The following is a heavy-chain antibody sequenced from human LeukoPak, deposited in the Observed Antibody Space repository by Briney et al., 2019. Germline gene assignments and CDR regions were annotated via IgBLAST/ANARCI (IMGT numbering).Heavy chain of an antibody. CDR1: GFTFSSYA. Sequence: GGSLRLSCAASGFTFSSYAMSWVRRAPGKGLEWVSTISGSGGSTYYADSVKGRFTISRDNSNNTLYLQMNSLRAEDTAVYYCAKDDSRSYFDYWGQGTLVTVSS. D-gene: IGHD3-22*01. V-gene: IGHV3-23*01. J-gene: IGHJ4*02. CDR2: ISGSGGST. CDR3: AKDDSRSYFDY.